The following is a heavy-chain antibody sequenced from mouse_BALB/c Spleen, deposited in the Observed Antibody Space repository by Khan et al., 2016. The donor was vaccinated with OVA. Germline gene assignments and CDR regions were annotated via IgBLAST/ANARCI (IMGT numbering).Heavy chain of an antibody. CDR1: GYSITSEFA. Sequence: EVKLEESGPGLVKPSQSLSLTCTVTGYSITSEFAWNWIRQFPGNKLEWMGYISYSGNTRYNPSLKSLISITRDTSRNQFFLQLNSVTTGDTATYYCARKDYYDYDPFPYWGQGTLVTVSA. CDR2: ISYSGNT. J-gene: IGHJ3*01. CDR3: ARKDYYDYDPFPY. D-gene: IGHD2-4*01. V-gene: IGHV3-2*02.